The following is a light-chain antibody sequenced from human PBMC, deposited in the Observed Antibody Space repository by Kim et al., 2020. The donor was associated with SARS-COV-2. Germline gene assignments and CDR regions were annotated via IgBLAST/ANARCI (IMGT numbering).Light chain of an antibody. V-gene: IGLV3-21*04. J-gene: IGLJ3*02. CDR1: NIGSKS. CDR2: FGT. Sequence: APGKTARITCGGNNIGSKSVHWYQQKPGQAPVLVIYFGTERPSGIPARFSGSNSGNTATLTISRVDAGDEADYYCQVWDSGSDHWVFGGGPNLTVL. CDR3: QVWDSGSDHWV.